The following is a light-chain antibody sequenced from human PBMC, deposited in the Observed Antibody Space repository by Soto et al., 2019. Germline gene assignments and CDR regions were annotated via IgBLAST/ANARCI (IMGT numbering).Light chain of an antibody. V-gene: IGKV1-5*01. Sequence: DIQMTQSPSTLSASVGDRVTITCRASQSISSWLAWYQQKPGKAPKLMIYDDSSLESGVPSRLSGSGSGTEFTLTISSLQPDDFATYYCQQYNSYSGTCGQGTKVDIK. CDR2: DDS. CDR1: QSISSW. J-gene: IGKJ1*01. CDR3: QQYNSYSGT.